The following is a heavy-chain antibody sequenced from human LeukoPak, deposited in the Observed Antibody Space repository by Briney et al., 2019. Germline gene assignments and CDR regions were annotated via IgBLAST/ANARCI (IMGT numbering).Heavy chain of an antibody. CDR3: VRVSMIEGPHDWYFAL. CDR1: GFTFSNDF. CDR2: MRVDGSDI. D-gene: IGHD3-22*01. Sequence: QPGGSLRLSCEASGFTFSNDFMTWVRQAPGKGLEWVANMRVDGSDIHYVDSVKGRFTISSDNARNALYLQMNTLRVEDTAVYYCVRVSMIEGPHDWYFALWGRGTLVTVSS. J-gene: IGHJ2*01. V-gene: IGHV3-7*01.